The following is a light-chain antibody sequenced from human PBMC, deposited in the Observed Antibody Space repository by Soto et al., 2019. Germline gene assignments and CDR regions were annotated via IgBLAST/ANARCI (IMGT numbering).Light chain of an antibody. J-gene: IGKJ2*01. CDR1: QSVLYSSNNKNY. CDR2: WAS. Sequence: DIVMTQSPDSLAVSLGERATINCKSSQSVLYSSNNKNYLAWYQQKPGQPPKMVIYWASTRESGVPDRFSGSGPGTDFPLTTSSWKAEIVALSFFQHYYITTLSFVRGTSWRSN. V-gene: IGKV4-1*01. CDR3: QHYYITTLS.